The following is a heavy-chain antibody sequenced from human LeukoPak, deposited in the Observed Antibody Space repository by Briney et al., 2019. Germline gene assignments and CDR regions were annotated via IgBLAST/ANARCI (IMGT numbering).Heavy chain of an antibody. V-gene: IGHV4-59*08. CDR2: IYNSGNT. CDR1: GGSISGYY. J-gene: IGHJ4*02. CDR3: ARPLSSSYRYTFDH. D-gene: IGHD3-16*02. Sequence: PSETLSLTCIVSGGSISGYYWSWIRQSPGKGLEWIAYIYNSGNTKYNPSLRSRVTISVDTSKNQLSLKLNSVTAADTAVYYRARPLSSSYRYTFDHWGQGAQVTVSS.